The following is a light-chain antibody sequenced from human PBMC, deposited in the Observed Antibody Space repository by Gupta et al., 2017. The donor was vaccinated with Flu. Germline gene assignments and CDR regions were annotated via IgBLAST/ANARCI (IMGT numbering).Light chain of an antibody. J-gene: IGLJ3*02. CDR2: GNS. V-gene: IGLV1-40*01. Sequence: TISCTGTSSNFGAGYDVHWYQQLPGTAPKLLIYGNSNRASGVPDRFSGSRSGTSASLTITGLQAEDEANYYCQSYDSSLTGSVFGGGTKVTVL. CDR3: QSYDSSLTGSV. CDR1: SSNFGAGYD.